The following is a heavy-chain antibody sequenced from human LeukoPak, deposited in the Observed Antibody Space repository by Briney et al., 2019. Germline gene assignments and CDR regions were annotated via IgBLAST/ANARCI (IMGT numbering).Heavy chain of an antibody. CDR3: ARGSWGGGWYYSKVRPFDY. V-gene: IGHV4-34*01. J-gene: IGHJ4*02. CDR1: GGSFSGYY. CDR2: INHSGST. D-gene: IGHD6-19*01. Sequence: SETLSLTCAVYGGSFSGYYWSWIRQPPGKGLEWIGEINHSGSTNYNPSLKSRVTISVDTSKNQFSLKLSSVTAADTAVYYCARGSWGGGWYYSKVRPFDYWGQGTLVTVSS.